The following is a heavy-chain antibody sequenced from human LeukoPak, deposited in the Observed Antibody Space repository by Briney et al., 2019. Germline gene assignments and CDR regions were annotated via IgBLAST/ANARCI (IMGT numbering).Heavy chain of an antibody. J-gene: IGHJ4*02. Sequence: GGSLRLSCAASGFTFTTYTLNWVRQAPGKGLEWVSAISGSGGSTYYADSVKGRFTISRDNSKNTLYLQMNSLRAEDTAVYYGAKDSHHYYDSSGSTFNDYWAREPWSPSPQ. CDR3: AKDSHHYYDSSGSTFNDY. V-gene: IGHV3-23*01. CDR2: ISGSGGST. CDR1: GFTFTTYT. D-gene: IGHD3-22*01.